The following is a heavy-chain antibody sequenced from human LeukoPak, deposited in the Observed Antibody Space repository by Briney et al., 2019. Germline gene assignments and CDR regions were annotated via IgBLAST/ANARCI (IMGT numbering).Heavy chain of an antibody. J-gene: IGHJ4*02. CDR3: ARDSVAGSNFDY. CDR2: ISSSSSYI. CDR1: GFTFSSYS. Sequence: GGSLRLSCAASGFTFSSYSMNWVRQAPGKGLEWVSSISSSSSYIYYADSVKGRFTISRDNAKNSLCLQMNSLRAEDTAVYYCARDSVAGSNFDYWGQGTLVTVSS. D-gene: IGHD6-19*01. V-gene: IGHV3-21*01.